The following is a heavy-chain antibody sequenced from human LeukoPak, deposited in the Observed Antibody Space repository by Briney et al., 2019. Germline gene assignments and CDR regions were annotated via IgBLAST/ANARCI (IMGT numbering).Heavy chain of an antibody. D-gene: IGHD3-10*01. CDR3: TKEGLGSGTFSAWFDL. Sequence: PGGSLRLSCAASGFTFSSYAMHWVRQAPGKGLEWVAVISYDGSNKYYADSVKGRFTISRDNSKNTLYLQMNSLRVEDTAVYYCTKEGLGSGTFSAWFDLWGQGTLVTVSS. J-gene: IGHJ5*02. V-gene: IGHV3-30*04. CDR1: GFTFSSYA. CDR2: ISYDGSNK.